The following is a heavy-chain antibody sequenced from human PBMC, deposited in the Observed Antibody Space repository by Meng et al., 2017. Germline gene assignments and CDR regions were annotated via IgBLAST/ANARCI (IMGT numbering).Heavy chain of an antibody. J-gene: IGHJ4*01. CDR3: AKGLVPPCRGAYCYHFDS. D-gene: IGHD2-15*01. CDR2: ISGGGTTT. Sequence: SLTLSCVASGFTFSSYAMNCVRPAPGKGLEWVSAISGGGTTTYYADSMTGRFTISTDNSKNTLYLQVNSRRVEDTAIYFCAKGLVPPCRGAYCYHFDSWGRGTLVTVSS. CDR1: GFTFSSYA. V-gene: IGHV3-23*01.